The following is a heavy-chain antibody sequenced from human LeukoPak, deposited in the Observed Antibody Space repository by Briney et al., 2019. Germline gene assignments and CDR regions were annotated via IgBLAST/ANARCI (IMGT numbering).Heavy chain of an antibody. CDR2: IRGSGGST. J-gene: IGHJ4*02. V-gene: IGHV3-23*01. D-gene: IGHD3-22*01. CDR3: AKDAYYYDSSGYYDGGSFDY. CDR1: GFTFSSYA. Sequence: PGGSLRLSCAASGFTFSSYAMSWVRQAPGKGLECVSTIRGSGGSTYYADSVKGRFTISRDNSKNTLYLQMNSLRAEDTAVYYCAKDAYYYDSSGYYDGGSFDYWGQGTLVIVSS.